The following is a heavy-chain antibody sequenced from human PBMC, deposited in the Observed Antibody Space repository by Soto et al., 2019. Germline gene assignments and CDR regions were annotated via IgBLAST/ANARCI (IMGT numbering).Heavy chain of an antibody. CDR2: IRTSGSTM. D-gene: IGHD3-16*01. Sequence: QVQLVESGGGLVKPGGSLRLSCAASGFTFSDYYMSWIRQAPGRGLQWVSYIRTSGSTMYYADSVKGRFTVSRDNAKNSLYLRMTRLRAEDTAVYYWARGLWNFDLWGRGTLVTVSS. CDR3: ARGLWNFDL. J-gene: IGHJ2*01. V-gene: IGHV3-11*01. CDR1: GFTFSDYY.